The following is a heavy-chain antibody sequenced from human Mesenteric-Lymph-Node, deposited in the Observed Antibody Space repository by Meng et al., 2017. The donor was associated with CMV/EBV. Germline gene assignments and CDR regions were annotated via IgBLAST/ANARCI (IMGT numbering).Heavy chain of an antibody. Sequence: ASVKVSCQASGYIFIGYFMYWVRQGPGQGLEWMGWIDPNSGGTNYAQKFQDRVTMTRDTSISTAYMEVRSLRSDDTAVYYCARSPLITAMPSHFYDSSGYDHYFDHWGQGTLVTVSS. V-gene: IGHV1-2*02. CDR3: ARSPLITAMPSHFYDSSGYDHYFDH. CDR2: IDPNSGGT. CDR1: GYIFIGYF. J-gene: IGHJ4*02. D-gene: IGHD3-22*01.